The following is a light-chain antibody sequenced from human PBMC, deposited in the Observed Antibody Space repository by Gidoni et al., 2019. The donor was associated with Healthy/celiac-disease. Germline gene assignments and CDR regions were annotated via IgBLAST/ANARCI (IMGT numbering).Light chain of an antibody. Sequence: IQMPQSPSSLSASGGDRVTITCRASQSISSYLNWYQQKPGKDPKLLIYAASSLQSGVPSRFSGSGSGTDFTLTISSLQPEDFATYYCQQSYSTPQVTFGGGTKVEIK. V-gene: IGKV1-39*01. CDR3: QQSYSTPQVT. CDR2: AAS. CDR1: QSISSY. J-gene: IGKJ4*01.